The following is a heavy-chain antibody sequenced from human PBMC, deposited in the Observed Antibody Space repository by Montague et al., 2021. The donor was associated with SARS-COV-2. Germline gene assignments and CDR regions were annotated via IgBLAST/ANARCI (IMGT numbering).Heavy chain of an antibody. CDR3: ARDDYTPGDYYYYYGMDV. CDR2: IYHSGST. CDR1: GYSISSGYY. J-gene: IGHJ6*02. V-gene: IGHV4-38-2*02. D-gene: IGHD4-11*01. Sequence: SETLSLTCTVSGYSISSGYYWGWIWQPPGKGLEWIGSIYHSGSTYYNPSLKSRVTISVDTSKNQFSLKLSSVTATDTAVYYCARDDYTPGDYYYYYGMDVWGQGTTVTVSS.